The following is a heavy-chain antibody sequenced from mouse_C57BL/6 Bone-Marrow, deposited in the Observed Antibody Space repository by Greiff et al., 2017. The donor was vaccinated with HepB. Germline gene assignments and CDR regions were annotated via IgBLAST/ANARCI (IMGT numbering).Heavy chain of an antibody. D-gene: IGHD1-1*01. J-gene: IGHJ2*01. V-gene: IGHV5-4*01. CDR2: ISDGGSYT. Sequence: EVMLVESGGGLVKPGGSLELSCAASGFTFSSYAMSWVRQTPEKRLEWVATISDGGSYTYYPDNVKGRFTISRDNAKNNLYLQMSHLKSEDTAMYYCAREGGSVFDYWGQGTTLTVSS. CDR3: AREGGSVFDY. CDR1: GFTFSSYA.